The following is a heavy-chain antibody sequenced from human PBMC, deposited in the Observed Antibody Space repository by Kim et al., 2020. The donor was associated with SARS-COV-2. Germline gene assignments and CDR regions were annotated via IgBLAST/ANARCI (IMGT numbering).Heavy chain of an antibody. D-gene: IGHD3-10*01. Sequence: GGSLRLSCVASEFAFGHYAMHWVRQAPGKGLEWVSGISWNSGTIAYAGSVKGRFTISRDDAKNSLYLQMNSLRAEDTALYYCAKSHGSGFSWGGYYYTGMDVWGQGTTVSVSS. V-gene: IGHV3-9*01. CDR2: ISWNSGTI. CDR3: AKSHGSGFSWGGYYYTGMDV. J-gene: IGHJ6*02. CDR1: EFAFGHYA.